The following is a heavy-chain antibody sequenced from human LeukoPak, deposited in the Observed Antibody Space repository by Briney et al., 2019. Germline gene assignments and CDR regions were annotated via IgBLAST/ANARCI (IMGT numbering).Heavy chain of an antibody. CDR1: GYTFTSYG. Sequence: GASVKVSCKASGYTFTSYGISWVRQAPGQGLEWMGWISAYNGNTNYAQKLQGRVTMTTDTSTSTAYMELRSLRSDDTAVYYCARPAAWFGELLGSDAFDIWGQGTMVTVSS. D-gene: IGHD3-10*01. CDR2: ISAYNGNT. J-gene: IGHJ3*02. CDR3: ARPAAWFGELLGSDAFDI. V-gene: IGHV1-18*01.